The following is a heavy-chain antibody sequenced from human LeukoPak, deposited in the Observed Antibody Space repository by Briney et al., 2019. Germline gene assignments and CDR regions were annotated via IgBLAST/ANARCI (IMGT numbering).Heavy chain of an antibody. Sequence: GGSLRLSCAASGFTFNNYEMNWVRQAPGKGLEWVAYINSPGTTIFYADSVKGRFTISRDNAGNSLSLQMNSLRAEDTAIYYCVRDDPGDYWGQGTLLTVSS. CDR1: GFTFNNYE. J-gene: IGHJ4*02. CDR2: INSPGTTI. CDR3: VRDDPGDY. V-gene: IGHV3-48*03.